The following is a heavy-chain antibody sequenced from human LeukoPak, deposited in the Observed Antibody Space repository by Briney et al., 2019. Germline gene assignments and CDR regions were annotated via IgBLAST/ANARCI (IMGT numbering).Heavy chain of an antibody. Sequence: GGSLRLSCAASGFTFNAYAIHWVRQAPGKGLEWVAFIRKDGNNENYADSVKGRFTISRDNSKNTLYLQMNSLQTEDTAVYYCAKDRGDYPLYFDYWGQGTLVTVSS. CDR2: IRKDGNNE. J-gene: IGHJ4*02. D-gene: IGHD2-21*02. V-gene: IGHV3-30*02. CDR3: AKDRGDYPLYFDY. CDR1: GFTFNAYA.